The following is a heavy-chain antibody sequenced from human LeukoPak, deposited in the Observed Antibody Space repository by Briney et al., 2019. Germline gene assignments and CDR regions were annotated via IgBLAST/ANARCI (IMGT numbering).Heavy chain of an antibody. Sequence: SETLSLTCTVSGGSISSSTSYYWGWVRQPPGKGLDWIGSIYHSGSTYYNPSLKSRVSISADTSKNQFSLRLSSVTVADTAVYYCATMVRAVSPYYGTDVWGRGTTVTVSS. D-gene: IGHD3-10*01. CDR2: IYHSGST. V-gene: IGHV4-39*01. CDR1: GGSISSSTSYY. CDR3: ATMVRAVSPYYGTDV. J-gene: IGHJ6*02.